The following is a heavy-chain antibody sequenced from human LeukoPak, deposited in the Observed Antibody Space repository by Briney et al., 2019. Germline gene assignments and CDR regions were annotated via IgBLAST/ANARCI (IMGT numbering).Heavy chain of an antibody. V-gene: IGHV6-1*01. CDR2: TYYRSKWYN. CDR1: GDSVSSNSTA. CDR3: ARKRLSADSFDI. Sequence: SQTLSLTCAISGDSVSSNSTAWNWIRQSPSRGLEWLGRTYYRSKWYNDYTVSVKSRITFNPDTSKNQFSLHLNSVTPEDAAVYYCARKRLSADSFDIWGQGTLVTVSS. J-gene: IGHJ3*02. D-gene: IGHD4/OR15-4a*01.